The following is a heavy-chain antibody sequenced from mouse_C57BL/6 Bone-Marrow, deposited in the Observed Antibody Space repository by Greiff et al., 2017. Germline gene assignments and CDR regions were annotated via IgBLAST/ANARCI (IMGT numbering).Heavy chain of an antibody. CDR2: ITHSGET. CDR1: GFPITSGYY. Sequence: ESGPGLVKPSQSLFLTCSITGFPITSGYYWIWIRQSPGKPLEWMGYITHSGETFYNPSLQSPISITRETSKNQFFLQLNSVTTEDTAMYYCAGDPYYYGSSSLYAMDYWGQGTSVTVSS. J-gene: IGHJ4*01. V-gene: IGHV12-3*01. CDR3: AGDPYYYGSSSLYAMDY. D-gene: IGHD1-1*01.